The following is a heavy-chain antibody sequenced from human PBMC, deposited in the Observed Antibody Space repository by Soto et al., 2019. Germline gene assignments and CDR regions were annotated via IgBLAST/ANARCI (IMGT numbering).Heavy chain of an antibody. J-gene: IGHJ4*02. V-gene: IGHV1-3*01. CDR2: INAGNGNT. Sequence: GASVKVSCKASGYTFTSYAMHWVRQAPGQRLEWMGWINAGNGNTKYSQKFQGRVTITRDTSASTAYMELSSLRSEDTAVHYCARSWWATEIEYWRQGTLVTVSS. D-gene: IGHD2-8*02. CDR1: GYTFTSYA. CDR3: ARSWWATEIEY.